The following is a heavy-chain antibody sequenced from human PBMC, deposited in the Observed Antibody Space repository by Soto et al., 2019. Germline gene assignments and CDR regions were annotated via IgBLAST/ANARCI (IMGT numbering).Heavy chain of an antibody. V-gene: IGHV3-21*01. J-gene: IGHJ5*01. CDR3: ARDPSEGRVGNWFES. CDR1: GFTFSRYG. Sequence: EVQLVESGGGLVKPGVSLRLSCAASGFTFSRYGMSWVRQAPGKGLEWVSSISMTTSYGYYADSVKGRFSISRDNAKKILDLEMYALRTEDTAVYYCARDPSEGRVGNWFESWGQGTLVTVSS. D-gene: IGHD2-2*01. CDR2: ISMTTSYG.